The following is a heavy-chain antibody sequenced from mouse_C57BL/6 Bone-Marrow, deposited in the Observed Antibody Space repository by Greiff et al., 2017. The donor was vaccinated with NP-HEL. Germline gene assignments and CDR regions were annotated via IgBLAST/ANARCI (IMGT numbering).Heavy chain of an antibody. V-gene: IGHV1-81*01. D-gene: IGHD2-1*01. CDR1: GYTFTSYG. Sequence: VQLQESGAELARPGASVKLSCKASGYTFTSYGISWVKQRPGQGLEWIGEIYPRSGTTYYNEKFKGKATLTADKSSSTAYMELRRLTAEDSAVYFCARGGYYGNYDWFAYWGQGTLVTVSA. CDR3: ARGGYYGNYDWFAY. J-gene: IGHJ3*01. CDR2: IYPRSGTT.